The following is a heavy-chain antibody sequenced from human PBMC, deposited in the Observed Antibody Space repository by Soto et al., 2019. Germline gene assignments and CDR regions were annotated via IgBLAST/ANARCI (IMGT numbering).Heavy chain of an antibody. CDR1: GGSISSYY. CDR3: AREMTAFQKWFDP. J-gene: IGHJ5*02. Sequence: TLSLTCTVSGGSISSYYWSWIRQPPGKGLEWIGYIYYSGSTNYNPSLKSRVTISVDTSKNQFSLKLSSLTAADTAVYYCAREMTAFQKWFDPWGQGTLVAVSS. CDR2: IYYSGST. V-gene: IGHV4-59*01. D-gene: IGHD2-21*02.